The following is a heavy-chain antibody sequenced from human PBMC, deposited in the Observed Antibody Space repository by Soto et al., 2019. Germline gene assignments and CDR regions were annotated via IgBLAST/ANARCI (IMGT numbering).Heavy chain of an antibody. CDR1: GFTFSSYA. CDR2: ISGSGGST. J-gene: IGHJ4*02. V-gene: IGHV3-23*01. CDR3: ARPIYDFWSGYYPLDY. D-gene: IGHD3-3*01. Sequence: PGGSLRLSCAASGFTFSSYAVSWVRQAPGKGLEWVSAISGSGGSTYYADSVKGRFTISRDNSKNTLYLQMNSLRAEDTAVYYSARPIYDFWSGYYPLDYWGQGTLVTVSS.